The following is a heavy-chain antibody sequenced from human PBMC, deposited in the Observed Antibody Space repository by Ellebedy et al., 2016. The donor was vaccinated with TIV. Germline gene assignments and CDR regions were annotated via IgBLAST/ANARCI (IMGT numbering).Heavy chain of an antibody. CDR2: TYYRSKWYN. Sequence: SQTLSLTCAISWARVSRNSATWHWLRQSPSRGLEWLGRTYYRSKWYNDFAVSVKCRLTINPDTSKNQLSLQLNSVTPEDTAVYYCARRSSRNVMDVWGQGTTVTVSS. J-gene: IGHJ6*02. CDR3: ARRSSRNVMDV. V-gene: IGHV6-1*01. D-gene: IGHD6-13*01. CDR1: WARVSRNSAT.